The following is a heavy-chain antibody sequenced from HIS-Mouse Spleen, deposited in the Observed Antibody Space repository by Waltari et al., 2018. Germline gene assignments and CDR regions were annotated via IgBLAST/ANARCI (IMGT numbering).Heavy chain of an antibody. CDR2: IYHSGST. CDR1: GGSLSSGDYY. CDR3: ARDLRYSSSWYSMLDYYYYGMDV. J-gene: IGHJ6*02. V-gene: IGHV4-30-4*01. Sequence: QVQLQESGPGLVKPSQPLSLTSTVSGGSLSSGDYYWSWIRQPPGRGLEWIGYIYHSGSTYYNPSLKSRVTISVDTSKNQFSLKLSSVTAADTAVYYCARDLRYSSSWYSMLDYYYYGMDVWGQGTTVTVSS. D-gene: IGHD6-13*01.